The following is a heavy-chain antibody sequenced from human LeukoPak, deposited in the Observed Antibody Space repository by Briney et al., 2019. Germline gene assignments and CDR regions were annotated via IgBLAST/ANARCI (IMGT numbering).Heavy chain of an antibody. V-gene: IGHV1-18*01. Sequence: ASVKVSCKASGYTFTSYGISWVRQAPGQGLEWMGWISAYNGNTNYAQKLQGRVTMTTDTSTSTAYMELRSLRSDDTAVYYCARGRITMVRGVIVLDYWGQGTLVTVSS. CDR3: ARGRITMVRGVIVLDY. CDR2: ISAYNGNT. CDR1: GYTFTSYG. D-gene: IGHD3-10*01. J-gene: IGHJ4*02.